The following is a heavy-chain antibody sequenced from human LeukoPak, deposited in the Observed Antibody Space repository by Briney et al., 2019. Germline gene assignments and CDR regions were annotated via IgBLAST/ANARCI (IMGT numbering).Heavy chain of an antibody. Sequence: GASVKVSCKASGYTFTSYGISWVRQAPGQGLEWMGWISAYNGNTNYAQKLQGRVTMTTDTSTSTAYMELRSLRSDDTAVYYCARDYPVVGATTDYFDYWGQGTLVTVSS. V-gene: IGHV1-18*01. J-gene: IGHJ4*02. D-gene: IGHD1-26*01. CDR2: ISAYNGNT. CDR1: GYTFTSYG. CDR3: ARDYPVVGATTDYFDY.